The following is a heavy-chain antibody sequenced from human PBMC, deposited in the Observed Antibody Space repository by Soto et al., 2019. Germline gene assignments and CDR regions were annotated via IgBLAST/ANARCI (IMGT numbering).Heavy chain of an antibody. CDR2: IDTASGKS. J-gene: IGHJ4*02. D-gene: IGHD6-19*01. Sequence: QVQLVQSGAEVKKPGASVKVSCKASGYSFTTFDLHWVRQAPGQRLEWMGWIDTASGKSKYSEMFQGRVTITGDTSATTAYMELSSLRFADTAVHYWAMSRGWWSFDYWGQGTLITVSS. CDR3: AMSRGWWSFDY. CDR1: GYSFTTFD. V-gene: IGHV1-3*04.